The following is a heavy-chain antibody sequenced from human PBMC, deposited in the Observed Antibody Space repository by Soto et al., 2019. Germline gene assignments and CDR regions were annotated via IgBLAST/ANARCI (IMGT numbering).Heavy chain of an antibody. D-gene: IGHD1-26*01. CDR3: ASDRFRGTYYLRGVTYFFEE. Sequence: PGGSLRLSCEASGFTFSRVSMNWVRQVPGKGLEWVASISSGSSDTWYADSVKGRFIISRDNAQNSLYLQMNSLRAEDTAVYYCASDRFRGTYYLRGVTYFFEEWGQGAPVTVSS. V-gene: IGHV3-21*04. CDR1: GFTFSRVS. CDR2: ISSGSSDT. J-gene: IGHJ4*02.